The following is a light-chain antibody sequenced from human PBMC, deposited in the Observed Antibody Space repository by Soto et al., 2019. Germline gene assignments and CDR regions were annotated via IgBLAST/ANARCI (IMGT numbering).Light chain of an antibody. CDR2: GAS. Sequence: EILMTQSPATLSVSPGERATLSCRASQSLSRNLAWYQQKPGQAPRLLIYGASTRASGIPARFSGGGSGTEFTLTISSLQSEYFALYYCQHYNDWPPAFTFGPGTKVDL. V-gene: IGKV3-15*01. CDR1: QSLSRN. CDR3: QHYNDWPPAFT. J-gene: IGKJ3*01.